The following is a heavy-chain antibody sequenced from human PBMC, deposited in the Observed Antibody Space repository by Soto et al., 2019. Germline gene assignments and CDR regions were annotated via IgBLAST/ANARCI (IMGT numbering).Heavy chain of an antibody. CDR3: ARPRRGSSSAGYDY. J-gene: IGHJ4*02. CDR1: GGSISSSSYY. CDR2: IYYSGST. D-gene: IGHD6-6*01. V-gene: IGHV4-39*01. Sequence: PSETLSLTCTVSGGSISSSSYYWGWIRQPPGKGLEWIGSIYYSGSTYYNPSRKSRVTISVDTSKNQFSLKLSSVTAADTAVYYCARPRRGSSSAGYDYWGQGTLVTVSS.